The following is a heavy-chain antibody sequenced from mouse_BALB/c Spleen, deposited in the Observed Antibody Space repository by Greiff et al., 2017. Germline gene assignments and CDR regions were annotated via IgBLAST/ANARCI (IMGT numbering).Heavy chain of an antibody. D-gene: IGHD3-3*01. CDR1: GYTFTSYW. Sequence: VQLQQSGAELARPGASVKLSCKASGYTFTSYWMQWVKQRPGQGLEWIGAIYPGDGDTRYTQKFKGKATLTADKSSSTAYMQLSSLASEDSAVYYCTIGGYFDVWGAGTTVTVSS. J-gene: IGHJ1*01. CDR2: IYPGDGDT. V-gene: IGHV1-87*01. CDR3: TIGGYFDV.